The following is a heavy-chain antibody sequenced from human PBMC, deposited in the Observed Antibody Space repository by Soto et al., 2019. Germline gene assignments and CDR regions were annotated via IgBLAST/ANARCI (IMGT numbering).Heavy chain of an antibody. V-gene: IGHV4-31*03. CDR1: GGSVSSGGYY. D-gene: IGHD1-26*01. CDR3: SSTGGYGTRGDY. J-gene: IGHJ4*02. Sequence: QVQLQESGPGLVKPSQTLSLNCTVSGGSVSSGGYYWSWIRQHPGKGLEWIGYIYYSGSTYYNPSLKSRSTIAIVTAKNQFYQMLRSVTGADTDVYYGSSTGGYGTRGDYWGQGTLVTVSS. CDR2: IYYSGST.